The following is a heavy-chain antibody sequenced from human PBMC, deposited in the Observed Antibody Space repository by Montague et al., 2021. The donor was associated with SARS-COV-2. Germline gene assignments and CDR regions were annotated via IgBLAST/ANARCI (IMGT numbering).Heavy chain of an antibody. D-gene: IGHD3-3*01. Sequence: SETLSLTCTVSGGSISSYYWSWIRQPPGKGLEWIGYIYHSGSTNYNPSLKSRVTVSVDTSKNQFSLKLSSVTAADTAVYYCARAPEAHITIFGVVTSFDYWGQGTLVTVSS. J-gene: IGHJ4*02. CDR1: GGSISSYY. CDR2: IYHSGST. V-gene: IGHV4-59*01. CDR3: ARAPEAHITIFGVVTSFDY.